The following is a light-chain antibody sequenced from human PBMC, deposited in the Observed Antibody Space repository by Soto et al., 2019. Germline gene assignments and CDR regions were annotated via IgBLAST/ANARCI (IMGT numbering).Light chain of an antibody. CDR1: SGDVFAYNY. CDR2: EVN. CDR3: CSYAGSSSFRVL. J-gene: IGLJ2*01. V-gene: IGLV2-11*01. Sequence: QSALTQPASVSGSPGQSITISCTGTSGDVFAYNYVSWYQQYPGKAPKLMIYEVNNRPSGVPDRFSGSKSGNTASLIISGLQAADEAEYYCCCCSYAGSSSFRVLFGGGTKLTVL.